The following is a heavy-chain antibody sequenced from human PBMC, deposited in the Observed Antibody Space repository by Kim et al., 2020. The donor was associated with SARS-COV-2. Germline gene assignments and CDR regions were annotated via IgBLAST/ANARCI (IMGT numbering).Heavy chain of an antibody. CDR1: GFTFSSYA. D-gene: IGHD6-13*01. V-gene: IGHV3-30*04. CDR2: ISYDGSNK. CDR3: ARDSSSWYFSY. Sequence: GGSLRLSCAASGFTFSSYAMHWVRQAPGKGLEWVAVISYDGSNKYYADSVKGRFTISRDNSKNTLYLQMNSLRAEDTAVYYCARDSSSWYFSYWGQGTLVTVSS. J-gene: IGHJ4*02.